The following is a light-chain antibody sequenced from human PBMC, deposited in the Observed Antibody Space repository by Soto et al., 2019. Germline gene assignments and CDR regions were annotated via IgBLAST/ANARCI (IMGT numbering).Light chain of an antibody. CDR2: MGS. Sequence: DIVVTQSPLFLTVTPGEPASISCRASQSLVHSNGYNYLDWYLQKPGQSPQVLIYMGSNRAPGVPDRFSGSGSGTDFTLRINRVEAEDVGVYYCMQTLQTRTFGQGTKVDIK. J-gene: IGKJ1*01. V-gene: IGKV2-28*01. CDR1: QSLVHSNGYNY. CDR3: MQTLQTRT.